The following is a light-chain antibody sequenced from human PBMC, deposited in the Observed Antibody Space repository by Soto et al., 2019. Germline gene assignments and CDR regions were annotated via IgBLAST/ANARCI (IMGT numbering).Light chain of an antibody. CDR2: DAS. CDR3: QQFYNYPRT. Sequence: AIRLTQSPSSFSASTGDRVSITCRATQDIGTYLAWYQQIPGKAPKLLIYDASTLQTGVPSRFSGSGSGTDFTLTIIYLQSEDFGTYSCQQFYNYPRTFGQGTKVDIK. J-gene: IGKJ1*01. V-gene: IGKV1-8*01. CDR1: QDIGTY.